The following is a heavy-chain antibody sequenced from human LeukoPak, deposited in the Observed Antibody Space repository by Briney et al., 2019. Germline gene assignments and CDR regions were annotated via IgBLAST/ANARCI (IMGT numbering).Heavy chain of an antibody. CDR1: GGSISSSSYY. CDR2: IYYSGST. D-gene: IGHD1-1*01. J-gene: IGHJ6*02. CDR3: ARNTNYYYYYGMDV. Sequence: PSETLSLTCTVSGGSISSSSYYWGWIRQPPGKGLEWIGSIYYSGSTYYNPSLKSRVTISVDTSKNQFSLKLSSVTAADTAVYYCARNTNYYYYYGMDVWGQGTTVTVSS. V-gene: IGHV4-39*07.